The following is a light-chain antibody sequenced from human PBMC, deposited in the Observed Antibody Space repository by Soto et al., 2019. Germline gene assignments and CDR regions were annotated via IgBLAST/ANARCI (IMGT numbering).Light chain of an antibody. CDR1: QSLLYSSNNKNY. Sequence: DIVMTQSPDSLAVSLGERATINCKSSQSLLYSSNNKNYLAWYQHQPDQPPKLLIYWASTRESGVPDRFSGSGSWTDFTLTISSLQAEDVAVYYCQQYYSTPPTFGGGTQVAIK. CDR2: WAS. J-gene: IGKJ4*01. V-gene: IGKV4-1*01. CDR3: QQYYSTPPT.